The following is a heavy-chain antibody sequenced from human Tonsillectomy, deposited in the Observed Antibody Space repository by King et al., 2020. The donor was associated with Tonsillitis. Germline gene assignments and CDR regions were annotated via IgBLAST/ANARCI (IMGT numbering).Heavy chain of an antibody. V-gene: IGHV4-59*01. CDR1: GGSITNYY. J-gene: IGHJ4*02. CDR2: IYYSGTT. Sequence: VQLQESGPGLVKPSETLSLTCTVSGGSITNYYWSWIRQPPGKGLEYIGYIYYSGTTNYSPSLKSRVTISVDTSKNQFSLRLSSVTAADTAMYYCARGGTVTLPSYWGQGTLVTVSS. D-gene: IGHD4-11*01. CDR3: ARGGTVTLPSY.